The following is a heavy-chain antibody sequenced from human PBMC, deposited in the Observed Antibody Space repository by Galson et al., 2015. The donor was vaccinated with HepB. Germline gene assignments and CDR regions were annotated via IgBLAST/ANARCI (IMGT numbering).Heavy chain of an antibody. CDR2: IIPILGIA. V-gene: IGHV1-69*02. Sequence: CTASGGTFSSYTISWVRQAPGQGLEWMGRIIPILGIANYAQKFQGRVTITADKSTSTAYMELSSLRSEDTAVYYCASARVEMRFDYWGQGTLVTVSS. CDR1: GGTFSSYT. J-gene: IGHJ4*02. D-gene: IGHD5-24*01. CDR3: ASARVEMRFDY.